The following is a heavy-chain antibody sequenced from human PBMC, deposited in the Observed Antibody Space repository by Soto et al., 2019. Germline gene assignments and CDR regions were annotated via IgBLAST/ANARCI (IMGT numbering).Heavy chain of an antibody. CDR2: INPNSGGT. CDR1: GYTFTGYY. Sequence: GASVKVSCKASGYTFTGYYMHWVRQAPGQGLEWMGWINPNSGGTNYAQKFQGRVTMTRDTSTSTAYMELRSLRSDDTAVYYCARVNQYYDFWSGYYTASGSFDIWGQGTMVTVSS. J-gene: IGHJ3*02. V-gene: IGHV1-2*02. D-gene: IGHD3-3*01. CDR3: ARVNQYYDFWSGYYTASGSFDI.